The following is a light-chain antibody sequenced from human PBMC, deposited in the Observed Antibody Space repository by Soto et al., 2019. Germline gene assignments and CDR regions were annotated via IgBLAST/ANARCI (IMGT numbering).Light chain of an antibody. CDR1: SSDVGDYSF. Sequence: ALTQPRSVSGSPGQSVAIFCTGTSSDVGDYSFVSWYQQHPGKAPKLMIYDVSKRPSGVPDRFSGSKSGNTASPIISGLQTDDEAYYYCCSYAANFLVLGGGTKLTVL. CDR3: CSYAANFLV. V-gene: IGLV2-11*01. J-gene: IGLJ2*01. CDR2: DVS.